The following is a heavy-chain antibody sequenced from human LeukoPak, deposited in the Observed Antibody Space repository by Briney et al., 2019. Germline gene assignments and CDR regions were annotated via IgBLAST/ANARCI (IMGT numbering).Heavy chain of an antibody. CDR2: MNPNSSNT. Sequence: GASVKVSCKASGYTFTSYDINWVRQATGQGLEWMGWMNPNSSNTGYARNFQGRVTMTRNTSISTAYMELSSLRSEDTAVYYCARGSCSGGSCYKHTVDFWGQGTLVTVSS. CDR1: GYTFTSYD. CDR3: ARGSCSGGSCYKHTVDF. V-gene: IGHV1-8*01. D-gene: IGHD2-15*01. J-gene: IGHJ4*02.